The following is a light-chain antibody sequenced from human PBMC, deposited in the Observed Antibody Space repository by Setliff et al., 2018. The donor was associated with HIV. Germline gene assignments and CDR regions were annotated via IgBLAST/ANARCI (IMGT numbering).Light chain of an antibody. Sequence: QSALTQPASVIGSPGQSITISCNGTSSDIGGYNYVSWYQQHPDTVPKLIIYDATNRPSGISDRFSGSKSADAASPTISGLQTEDEADYYCTSYTVNNTPVFGTGTKVTVL. V-gene: IGLV2-14*03. CDR3: TSYTVNNTPV. CDR2: DAT. J-gene: IGLJ1*01. CDR1: SSDIGGYNY.